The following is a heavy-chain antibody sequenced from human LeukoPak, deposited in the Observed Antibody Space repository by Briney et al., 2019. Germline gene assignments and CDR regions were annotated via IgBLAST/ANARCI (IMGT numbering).Heavy chain of an antibody. J-gene: IGHJ6*02. CDR3: ARDRNDFWSGYPYYYYYGMDV. V-gene: IGHV3-21*01. D-gene: IGHD3-3*01. Sequence: GGSLRLSCAASGFTFSSYSMNWVRQAPGKGLEWVSSISSSSSYIYYADSVKGRFTISRDNAKNSLYPQMNSLRAEDTAVYYCARDRNDFWSGYPYYYYYGMDVWGQGTTVTVSS. CDR2: ISSSSSYI. CDR1: GFTFSSYS.